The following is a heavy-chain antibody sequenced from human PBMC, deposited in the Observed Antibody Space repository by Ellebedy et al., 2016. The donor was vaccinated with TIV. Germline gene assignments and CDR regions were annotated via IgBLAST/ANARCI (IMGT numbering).Heavy chain of an antibody. CDR1: GGTLSIYT. CDR3: GRELGMGRGAMDV. J-gene: IGHJ6*02. CDR2: ISAYNGNT. V-gene: IGHV1-18*01. D-gene: IGHD7-27*01. Sequence: AASVKVSCKASGGTLSIYTLSWVRQAPGQGLEWMGWISAYNGNTNYAQKFQVRASMTTDASTNTVHLELMSLNFDDTAVYYCGRELGMGRGAMDVWGQGTTVTVSS.